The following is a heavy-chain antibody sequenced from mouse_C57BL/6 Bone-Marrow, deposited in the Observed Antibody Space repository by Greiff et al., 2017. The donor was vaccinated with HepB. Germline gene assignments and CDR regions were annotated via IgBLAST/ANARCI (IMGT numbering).Heavy chain of an antibody. D-gene: IGHD1-1*01. CDR2: ISSGGSYT. CDR1: GFTFSSYG. V-gene: IGHV5-6*01. J-gene: IGHJ1*03. CDR3: SRPASNYYVSSYWYFDV. Sequence: EVQLQESGGDLVKPGGSLKLSCAASGFTFSSYGMSWVRQTPDKRLEWVATISSGGSYTYYPDSVKGRFTISRDNAKNTLYLQISSLKSEDTAMYYCSRPASNYYVSSYWYFDVWGTGTTVTVSS.